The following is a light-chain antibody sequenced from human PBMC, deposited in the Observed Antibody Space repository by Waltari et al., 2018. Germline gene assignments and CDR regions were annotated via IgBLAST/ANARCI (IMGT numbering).Light chain of an antibody. CDR1: QGINSY. CDR3: QQLGNYPIT. V-gene: IGKV1-9*01. CDR2: GAS. J-gene: IGKJ5*01. Sequence: DIQLTRSPSFLSASVGDRVTITCRASQGINSYLSWYQQKPGKAPKLLIYGASTLQSGIPSRFSGIGSGTEFTLTISSLQPEDSATYYCQQLGNYPITFGQGTRVETK.